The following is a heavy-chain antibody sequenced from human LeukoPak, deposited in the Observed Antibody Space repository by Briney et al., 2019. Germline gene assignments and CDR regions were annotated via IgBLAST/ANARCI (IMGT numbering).Heavy chain of an antibody. CDR2: INQDGGEK. CDR3: ARPGSGSRPLYYYYYYMDV. CDR1: GFTFSSYW. Sequence: PGGSLRLSCAASGFTFSSYWMSWVRQAPGKGLEWVANINQDGGEKYYVDSVKGRFTISRDNAKNSLYLQMNSLRAEDTAVYYCARPGSGSRPLYYYYYYMDVWGKGTTVTISS. D-gene: IGHD3-10*01. J-gene: IGHJ6*03. V-gene: IGHV3-7*02.